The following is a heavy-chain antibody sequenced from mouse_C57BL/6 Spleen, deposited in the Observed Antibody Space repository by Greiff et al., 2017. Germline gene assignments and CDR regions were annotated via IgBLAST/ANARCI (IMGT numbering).Heavy chain of an antibody. J-gene: IGHJ4*01. CDR1: GYTFTTYP. V-gene: IGHV1-47*01. CDR3: ARAHDGYFAMDY. CDR2: FHPYNDAT. Sequence: QVQLQESGAELVKPGASVKMSCKASGYTFTTYPIEWMKQNHGKSLEWIGNFHPYNDATKYNEKFKGKDTLTVEKSSSTVYLELSRLTSDDSAVYYCARAHDGYFAMDYWGQGTSVTVSS. D-gene: IGHD2-3*01.